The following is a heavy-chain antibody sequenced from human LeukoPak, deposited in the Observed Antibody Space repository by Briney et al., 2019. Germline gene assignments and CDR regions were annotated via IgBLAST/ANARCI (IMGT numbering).Heavy chain of an antibody. CDR2: IDGSGSTI. V-gene: IGHV3-23*01. CDR1: GFTFSTYA. CDR3: ARHGSWSFDY. J-gene: IGHJ4*02. D-gene: IGHD6-13*01. Sequence: GGSLRLSCAASGFTFSTYAMTWVRQAPGKGLEWVSNIDGSGSTIYYADSVKGRFTISRDNSKNTLYPQMMSLRAEDTAVYYCARHGSWSFDYWGQGTLLTVSA.